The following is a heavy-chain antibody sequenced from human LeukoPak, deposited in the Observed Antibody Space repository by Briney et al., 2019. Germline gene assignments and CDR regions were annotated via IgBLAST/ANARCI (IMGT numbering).Heavy chain of an antibody. Sequence: SETLSLTCTVSGYSISSSSYYWGWIRQPPGKGLEWIGSIYYSGSTYYNPSLKSRVTISVDTSKNQFSLKLSSVTAADTAVYYCARVGLGLGDILTGYFMVPHPANFDYWGQGTLVTVSS. J-gene: IGHJ4*02. CDR3: ARVGLGLGDILTGYFMVPHPANFDY. D-gene: IGHD3-9*01. V-gene: IGHV4-39*07. CDR2: IYYSGST. CDR1: GYSISSSSYY.